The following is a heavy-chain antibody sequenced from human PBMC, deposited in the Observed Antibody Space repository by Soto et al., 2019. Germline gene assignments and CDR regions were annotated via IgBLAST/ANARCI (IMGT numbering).Heavy chain of an antibody. CDR2: IIPIGGTA. CDR1: GGTFSSYA. CDR3: ARAEGDGYNLAYDH. D-gene: IGHD5-12*01. V-gene: IGHV1-69*01. J-gene: IGHJ4*02. Sequence: QVQLVQSGAEVKKPGSSVKVSCKASGGTFSSYAISWVRQAPGQGLEWMGGIIPIGGTANDAQKLQGRVTKTGDETTSTAHMEPSRLRAEDKAQEWGARAEGDGYNLAYDHWGQGTRVTVAS.